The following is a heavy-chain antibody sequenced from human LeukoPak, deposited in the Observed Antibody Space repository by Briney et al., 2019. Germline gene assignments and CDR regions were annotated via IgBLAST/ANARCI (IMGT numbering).Heavy chain of an antibody. CDR1: GGSFSGYY. D-gene: IGHD3/OR15-3a*01. CDR3: ARVWTTVDY. CDR2: INHSGST. J-gene: IGHJ4*02. Sequence: SETLSLTCAVYGGSFSGYYWSWIHQPPGKGLEWIGEINHSGSTNYNPSLKSRVTISVDTSKNQFSLKLSSVTAADTAVYYCARVWTTVDYWGQGTLVTVSS. V-gene: IGHV4-34*01.